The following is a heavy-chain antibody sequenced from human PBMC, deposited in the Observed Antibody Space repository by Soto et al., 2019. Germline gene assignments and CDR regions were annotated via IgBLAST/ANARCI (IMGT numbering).Heavy chain of an antibody. Sequence: PSETLSLTCTVSGGSISSSSYYWGWIRQPPGKGLEWIGSIYYSGSTYYNPSLKSRVTISVDTSKNQFSLKLSSVTAAGTAVYYCASPLRTSGGYASDYWGQGTLVTVS. CDR1: GGSISSSSYY. J-gene: IGHJ4*02. V-gene: IGHV4-39*01. CDR2: IYYSGST. CDR3: ASPLRTSGGYASDY. D-gene: IGHD1-26*01.